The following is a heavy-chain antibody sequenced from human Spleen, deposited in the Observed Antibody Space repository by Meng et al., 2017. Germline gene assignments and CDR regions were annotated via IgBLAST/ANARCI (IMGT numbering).Heavy chain of an antibody. D-gene: IGHD3-22*01. CDR1: GFIFGNYW. CDR2: MSSSGGST. CDR3: AKDYDSSGYFHQNWYFDL. Sequence: GESLKISCAASGFIFGNYWMSWVRQTPGKGLEWVSVMSSSGGSTYYADSVKGRFTISRDNSKNTLYLQMNSLRAEDTAVYYCAKDYDSSGYFHQNWYFDLWGRGTLVTVSS. V-gene: IGHV3-23*01. J-gene: IGHJ2*01.